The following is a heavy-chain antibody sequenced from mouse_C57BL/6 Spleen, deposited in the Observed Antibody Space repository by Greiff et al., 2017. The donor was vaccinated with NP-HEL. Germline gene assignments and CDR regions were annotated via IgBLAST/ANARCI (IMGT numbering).Heavy chain of an antibody. CDR2: INPNNGGT. Sequence: EVQLQQSGPELVKPGASVKMSCKASGYTFTDYNMHWVKQSHGKSLEWIGYINPNNGGTSYNQKFKGKATLTVNKTSSTSYMELRSLTSEDSAVYYWARSGTGTWYFDVWGTGTTVTVSS. CDR3: ARSGTGTWYFDV. J-gene: IGHJ1*03. V-gene: IGHV1-22*01. D-gene: IGHD4-1*01. CDR1: GYTFTDYN.